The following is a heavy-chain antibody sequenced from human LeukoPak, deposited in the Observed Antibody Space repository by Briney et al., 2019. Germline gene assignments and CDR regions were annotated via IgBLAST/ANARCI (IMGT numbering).Heavy chain of an antibody. D-gene: IGHD3-9*01. CDR3: TRGGLTGQMAAFDY. J-gene: IGHJ4*02. CDR2: INEDGRST. CDR1: GFTLSSYW. Sequence: GSLRLSCVASGFTLSSYWMHWDRQVPGEGPVGVSRINEDGRSTTYADSVKGRFTISRDNAKNTMFLQMTSLRDEDTAVYYCTRGGLTGQMAAFDYWGQGALVTVSS. V-gene: IGHV3-74*01.